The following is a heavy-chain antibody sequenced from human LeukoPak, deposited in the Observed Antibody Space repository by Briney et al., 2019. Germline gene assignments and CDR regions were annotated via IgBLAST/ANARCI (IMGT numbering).Heavy chain of an antibody. J-gene: IGHJ5*02. CDR3: ARDDGGYCSSTSCYLGWINP. CDR1: GFTFSRYS. V-gene: IGHV3-21*06. CDR2: ITSSSTYI. Sequence: GGSLRLSCAASGFTFSRYSMNWVRQAPGKGLEWVSSITSSSTYIYYADSVKGRFTISRDNAKNSLYLQMNSLRAEDTAVYYCARDDGGYCSSTSCYLGWINPWGQGTLVTVSS. D-gene: IGHD2-2*03.